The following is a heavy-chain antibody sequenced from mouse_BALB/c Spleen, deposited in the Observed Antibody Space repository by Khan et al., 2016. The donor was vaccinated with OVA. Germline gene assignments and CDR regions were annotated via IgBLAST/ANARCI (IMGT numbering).Heavy chain of an antibody. CDR1: GYTFTTYT. CDR2: IIPTNDYT. V-gene: IGHV1-4*01. CDR3: AREGAYYRSDGWFAY. D-gene: IGHD2-14*01. J-gene: IGHJ3*01. Sequence: QIQLVQSGAELARPGASVKMSCKASGYTFTTYTMHWVNQRPGQGLEWIGYIIPTNDYTNYNQKFKDRATLTADKSSSTAYMQLSSLTSEDSALYYCAREGAYYRSDGWFAYWGQGTLVTVSA.